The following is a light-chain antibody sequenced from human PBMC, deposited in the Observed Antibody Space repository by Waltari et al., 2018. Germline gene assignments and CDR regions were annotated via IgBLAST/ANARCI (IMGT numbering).Light chain of an antibody. J-gene: IGLJ2*01. CDR3: QTWGTGIQV. CDR2: LRSDGSH. Sequence: QLVLPQSPSASASLGASVTLTCPLSSGHTHFAIPWPQQQPEKGPRDLMKLRSDGSHSKGDGIPDRFSGSSSGAERYLTISSLQSEDEADYYCQTWGTGIQVFGGGTKLTVL. CDR1: SGHTHFA. V-gene: IGLV4-69*01.